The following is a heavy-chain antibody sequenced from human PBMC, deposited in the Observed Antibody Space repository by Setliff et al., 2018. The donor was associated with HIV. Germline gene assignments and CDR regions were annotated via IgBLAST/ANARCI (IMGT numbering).Heavy chain of an antibody. V-gene: IGHV1-8*02. CDR1: GYTFTSYD. J-gene: IGHJ4*02. Sequence: GASVKVSCKASGYTFTSYDINWVRQATGQGLEWMGWMNPNSGNTSYAQKFQGRVTMTRNTAISTAYMELSSLRSEDTAVYYCAREGSPIYYFDYWSQGTLVTVSS. CDR2: MNPNSGNT. D-gene: IGHD3-10*01. CDR3: AREGSPIYYFDY.